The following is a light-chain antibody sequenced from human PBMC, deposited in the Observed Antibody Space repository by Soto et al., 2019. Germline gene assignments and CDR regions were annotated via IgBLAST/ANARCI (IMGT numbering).Light chain of an antibody. CDR3: QQYNNWPFS. CDR1: QSVSSSY. V-gene: IGKV3-15*01. CDR2: GAS. Sequence: EIVLTQSPGTLSLSPGERATLSCRASQSVSSSYLAWYQQKPGQAPRLLIYGASTRATGVPARFSGSGSGTEFTLTISGLQSEDFALYFCQQYNNWPFSFGQGTRLEI. J-gene: IGKJ5*01.